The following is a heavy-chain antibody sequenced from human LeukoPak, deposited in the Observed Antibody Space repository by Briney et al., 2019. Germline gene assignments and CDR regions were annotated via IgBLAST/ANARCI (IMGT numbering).Heavy chain of an antibody. Sequence: GGPLRLSCAASGFTFSSYSMNWVRQAPGKGLEWISYIGSSGNTKYYADSVKGRFTISRDNAKNSLYLQMNSLRAEDMAVYYCARDDRYGFDYWGQGTLVTVSS. V-gene: IGHV3-48*01. CDR2: IGSSGNTK. J-gene: IGHJ4*02. CDR3: ARDDRYGFDY. D-gene: IGHD5-18*01. CDR1: GFTFSSYS.